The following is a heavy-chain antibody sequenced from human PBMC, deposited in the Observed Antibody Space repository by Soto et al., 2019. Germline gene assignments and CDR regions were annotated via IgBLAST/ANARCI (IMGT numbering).Heavy chain of an antibody. Sequence: EVQLVESGGGLVQPGGSLRLSCAASGFTVTSSHISWVRQAPGKRLEWVSTIYSSGSTYYADSVRGRFIISRDISENTVDLQMNSLTVEDTAVYYCAREASGSGWWSQGSFESWGQGTLVTVSS. J-gene: IGHJ5*01. CDR3: AREASGSGWWSQGSFES. CDR1: GFTVTSSH. CDR2: IYSSGST. D-gene: IGHD6-19*01. V-gene: IGHV3-66*01.